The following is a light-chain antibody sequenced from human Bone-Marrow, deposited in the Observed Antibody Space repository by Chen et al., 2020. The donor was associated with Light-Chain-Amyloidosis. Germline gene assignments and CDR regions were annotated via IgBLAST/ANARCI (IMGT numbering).Light chain of an antibody. CDR1: ALAKKY. Sequence: SNELTQPPSVSVSPGQTARITCSGDALAKKYAYWYQHKPGQAPVVIVYKDNQRPSGRPGRCSGSTSVTIVTLTISGVQTEDEADDFCQSADSNHTLVGGGTKLTVL. J-gene: IGLJ2*01. CDR2: KDN. CDR3: QSADSNHTL. V-gene: IGLV3-25*03.